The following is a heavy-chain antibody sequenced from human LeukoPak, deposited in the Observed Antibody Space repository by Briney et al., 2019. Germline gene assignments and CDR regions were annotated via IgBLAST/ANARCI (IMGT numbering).Heavy chain of an antibody. CDR3: AREIWFGIDAFDI. D-gene: IGHD3-10*01. V-gene: IGHV1-18*01. J-gene: IGHJ3*02. CDR2: ISAYNGNT. Sequence: ASAKVSCKASGYTLTSYGISWVRQAPGQGLEWMGWISAYNGNTNYAQKLQGRVTMTTDTSTSTAYMELRSLRSDDTAVYYCAREIWFGIDAFDIWGQGTMVTVSS. CDR1: GYTLTSYG.